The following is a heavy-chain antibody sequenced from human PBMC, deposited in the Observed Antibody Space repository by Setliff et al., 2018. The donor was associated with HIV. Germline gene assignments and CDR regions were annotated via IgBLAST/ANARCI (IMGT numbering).Heavy chain of an antibody. CDR3: ARAYYQHSGAYWSTDSYYSYIDV. CDR1: GFPFSTYA. V-gene: IGHV3-48*01. J-gene: IGHJ6*03. CDR2: IGGDSRII. D-gene: IGHD3-22*01. Sequence: GGSLRLSCAASGFPFSTYAMNWVRQAPGKGLEWVSYIGGDSRIINYADSVKGRFTISRDNAKNSLFLQLNSLRVEDTALYYCARAYYQHSGAYWSTDSYYSYIDVWGKGTTVTVSS.